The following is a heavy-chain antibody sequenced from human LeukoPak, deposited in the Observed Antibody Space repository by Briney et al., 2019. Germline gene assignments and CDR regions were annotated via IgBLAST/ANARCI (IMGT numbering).Heavy chain of an antibody. CDR1: GGSISSGGYY. CDR2: IYYSGST. D-gene: IGHD3-22*01. J-gene: IGHJ2*01. Sequence: SQTLSLTCTVPGGSISSGGYYWSWIRQQPGKGLEWIGYIYYSGSTYYNPSLKSRVTISVDTSKNQFSLKLSSVTAADTAVYYCARGHYYDSSGYYNYWYFDLWGRGTLVTVSS. V-gene: IGHV4-31*03. CDR3: ARGHYYDSSGYYNYWYFDL.